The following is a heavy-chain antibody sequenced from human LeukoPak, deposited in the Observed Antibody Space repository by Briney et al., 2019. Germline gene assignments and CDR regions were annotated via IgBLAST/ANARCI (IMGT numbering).Heavy chain of an antibody. Sequence: HPGGSLRLSCAASGFTFSSYGMHWVRQAPGKGLEWVAVISYDGSNKYYADSVKGRFTISRDNSKETLYLHMNNLRGEDTAVYYCARQIVGARFLEPFDRWGQGSLVTVSS. CDR2: ISYDGSNK. CDR3: ARQIVGARFLEPFDR. J-gene: IGHJ5*02. CDR1: GFTFSSYG. D-gene: IGHD3-3*01. V-gene: IGHV3-30*03.